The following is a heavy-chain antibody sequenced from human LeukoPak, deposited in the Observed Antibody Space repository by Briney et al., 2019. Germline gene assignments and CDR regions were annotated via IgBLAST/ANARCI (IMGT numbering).Heavy chain of an antibody. CDR2: ISYDGSNK. CDR1: GFTFSSYG. V-gene: IGHV3-30*18. Sequence: PGGSLRLSCAASGFTFSSYGMHWVRQAPGKGLEWVAVISYDGSNKYYADSVKGRFTISRDNSKNTLYLQMNSLRAEDTAVYYCAKSPVLRFLEWLSPVDYYYGMDVWAKGPRSPSPQ. D-gene: IGHD3-3*01. CDR3: AKSPVLRFLEWLSPVDYYYGMDV. J-gene: IGHJ6*04.